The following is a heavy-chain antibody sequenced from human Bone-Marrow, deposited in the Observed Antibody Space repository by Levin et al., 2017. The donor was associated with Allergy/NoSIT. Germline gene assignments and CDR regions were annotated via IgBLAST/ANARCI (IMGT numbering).Heavy chain of an antibody. D-gene: IGHD5-18*01. J-gene: IGHJ4*02. Sequence: ETLSLTCAASGFIVSNNQMTWVRQAPGKGPEWVSIIYSGGSTYYADSVKGRFTISRDSSKNTLYLQMNSLRAEDTAVYYCARKTDTFMVARDFWGQGTLVTVSS. CDR2: IYSGGST. V-gene: IGHV3-66*01. CDR3: ARKTDTFMVARDF. CDR1: GFIVSNNQ.